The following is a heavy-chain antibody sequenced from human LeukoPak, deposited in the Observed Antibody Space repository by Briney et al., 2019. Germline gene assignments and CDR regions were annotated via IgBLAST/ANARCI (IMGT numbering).Heavy chain of an antibody. J-gene: IGHJ5*02. D-gene: IGHD2-15*01. V-gene: IGHV1-8*01. CDR3: ARGNGIVVVVAGDWFDP. CDR1: GYTFTSYD. CDR2: MNPNSGNT. Sequence: ASVKVSCKASGYTFTSYDINWVRQATGQGLEWMGWMNPNSGNTGYAQKFQGRITMTRNTSIRTAYMELSSLRSEDTAVYYCARGNGIVVVVAGDWFDPWGQGTLVTVSS.